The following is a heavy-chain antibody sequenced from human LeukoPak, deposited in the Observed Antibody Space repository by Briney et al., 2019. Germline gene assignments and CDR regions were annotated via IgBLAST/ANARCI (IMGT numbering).Heavy chain of an antibody. Sequence: PSETLSLTCTVSGGSISSYYWSWIRQPPGKGLEWIGYSGSTNYNPSLTSRVTMSVDTYNNQFSLKVTSVTAADTAVYYCARYAVAGSNLYFDYWGQGTLVTVSS. CDR3: ARYAVAGSNLYFDY. J-gene: IGHJ4*02. D-gene: IGHD6-19*01. CDR2: SGST. CDR1: GGSISSYY. V-gene: IGHV4-59*12.